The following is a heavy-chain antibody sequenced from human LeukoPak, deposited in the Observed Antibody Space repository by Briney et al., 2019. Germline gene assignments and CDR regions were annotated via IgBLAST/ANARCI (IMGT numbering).Heavy chain of an antibody. V-gene: IGHV3-74*01. D-gene: IGHD3-10*01. Sequence: GGSLRLAWAAAGFTFRNYWIYSVRQAPGKWLGWVSRIISDGSRTTYADSVKGRFTISRENAKNTLYLQMNSLRPQDTAVYYCAYGLGRYCKSWGQGTLVTVSS. CDR2: IISDGSRT. CDR3: AYGLGRYCKS. J-gene: IGHJ5*02. CDR1: GFTFRNYW.